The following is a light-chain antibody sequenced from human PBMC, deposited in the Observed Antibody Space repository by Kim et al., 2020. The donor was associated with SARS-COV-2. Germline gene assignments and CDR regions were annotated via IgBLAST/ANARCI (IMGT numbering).Light chain of an antibody. CDR3: QQSLSTPVT. V-gene: IGKV1-39*01. J-gene: IGKJ5*01. Sequence: DIQLTQSPSSLSASVGDRVTITCRASQTITSYLNWYQQKPGKAPELLIYTTSSLQSGVPSRFSGSGFGTEFSLTISSLQPEDFATYFWQQSLSTPVTFGQGTRREIK. CDR2: TTS. CDR1: QTITSY.